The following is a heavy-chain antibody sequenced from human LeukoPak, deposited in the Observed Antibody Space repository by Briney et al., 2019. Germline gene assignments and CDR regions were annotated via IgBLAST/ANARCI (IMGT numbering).Heavy chain of an antibody. CDR2: ISYDGSNK. V-gene: IGHV3-30-3*01. CDR1: GFTFSSYA. CDR3: ARVAGFLEGWFDP. J-gene: IGHJ5*02. Sequence: GGSLRLSCAASGFTFSSYAMHWVRQAPGKGLEWVAVISYDGSNKYYADSVKGRFTISRDNSKNTLYLQMNSLRAEDTAVYYCARVAGFLEGWFDPWGQGTLVTVSS. D-gene: IGHD1-1*01.